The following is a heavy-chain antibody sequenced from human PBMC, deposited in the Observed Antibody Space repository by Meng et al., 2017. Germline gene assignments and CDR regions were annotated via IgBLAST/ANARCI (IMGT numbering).Heavy chain of an antibody. CDR1: GYTFTSYA. V-gene: IGHV7-4-1*02. CDR2: INTNTGNP. D-gene: IGHD6-13*01. CDR3: ARGYSSSWYSLLPPHYYYYGMDV. Sequence: ASVKVSCKASGYTFTSYAMNWVRQAPGQGLEWMGWINTNTGNPTYAQGFTGRFVFSLDTSVSTAYLQISSLKAEDTAVYYCARGYSSSWYSLLPPHYYYYGMDVWGQGTTVTGAS. J-gene: IGHJ6*02.